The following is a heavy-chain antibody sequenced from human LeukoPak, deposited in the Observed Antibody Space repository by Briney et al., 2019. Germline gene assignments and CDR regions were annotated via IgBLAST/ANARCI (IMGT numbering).Heavy chain of an antibody. CDR2: IYPGDSDT. J-gene: IGHJ5*02. CDR1: GYSFTTYW. D-gene: IGHD6-19*01. CDR3: ARREEQSSGWYVDHWLDP. Sequence: GESLKISCKGSGYSFTTYWIAWVRQMPGKGLEWMGIIYPGDSDTRHSPSFQGQVTISADKSISTAYLQWSSLKASDTAMYYCARREEQSSGWYVDHWLDPWGQGTLVTVSS. V-gene: IGHV5-51*03.